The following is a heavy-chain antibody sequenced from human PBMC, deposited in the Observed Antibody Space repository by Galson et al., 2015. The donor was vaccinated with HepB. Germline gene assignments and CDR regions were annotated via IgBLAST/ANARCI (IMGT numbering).Heavy chain of an antibody. D-gene: IGHD3-10*01. CDR2: FDPEDGET. Sequence: SVKVSCKVSGYTLTELSMHWVRQAPGKGLEWMGGFDPEDGETIYAQKFQGRVTMTEDTSTDTAYMELSSLRSEDTAVYYCATEIPAMVRGVISYGMDVWGQGTTVTVSS. CDR1: GYTLTELS. CDR3: ATEIPAMVRGVISYGMDV. V-gene: IGHV1-24*01. J-gene: IGHJ6*02.